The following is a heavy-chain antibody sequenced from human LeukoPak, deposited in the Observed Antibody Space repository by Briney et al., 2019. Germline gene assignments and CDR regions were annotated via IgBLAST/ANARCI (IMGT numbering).Heavy chain of an antibody. CDR1: GGSFSGYY. CDR3: AREKPYDYVWGSYRYTRELDY. V-gene: IGHV4-34*01. Sequence: SETLSLTCAVYGGSFSGYYWSWIRQPPGKGLEWIGEINHSGSTNYNPSLKSRVTISVDTSKNQFSLKLSSVTAADTAVYYCAREKPYDYVWGSYRYTRELDYWGQGTLVIVSS. CDR2: INHSGST. D-gene: IGHD3-16*02. J-gene: IGHJ4*02.